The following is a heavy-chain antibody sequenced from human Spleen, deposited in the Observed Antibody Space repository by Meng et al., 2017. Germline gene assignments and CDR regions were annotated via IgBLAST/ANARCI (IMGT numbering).Heavy chain of an antibody. V-gene: IGHV4-34*01. CDR2: INHSGST. D-gene: IGHD4-11*01. CDR1: GGSFSDYY. Sequence: QVQLHRWGAGLLKPSEVLSLTCVVSGGSFSDYYWSWIRQPPGKGLEWIGEINHSGSTNYNPSLESRATISVDTSQNNLSLKLSSVTAADSAVYYCARGPTTMAHDFDYWGQGTLVTVSS. J-gene: IGHJ4*02. CDR3: ARGPTTMAHDFDY.